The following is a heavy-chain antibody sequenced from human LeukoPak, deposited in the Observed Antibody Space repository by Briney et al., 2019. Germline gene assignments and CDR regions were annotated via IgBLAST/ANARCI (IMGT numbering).Heavy chain of an antibody. CDR1: GFTVSSNY. CDR3: ARYLVVPAAVNSYNWFDP. D-gene: IGHD2-2*01. J-gene: IGHJ5*02. V-gene: IGHV3-66*01. Sequence: PGGSLRLSCAASGFTVSSNYMSWVRQAPGKGLEWVSVIYSGGSTYHADSVKGRFTISRDNSKNTLYLQMNSLRAEDTAVYYCARYLVVPAAVNSYNWFDPWGQGTLVTVSS. CDR2: IYSGGST.